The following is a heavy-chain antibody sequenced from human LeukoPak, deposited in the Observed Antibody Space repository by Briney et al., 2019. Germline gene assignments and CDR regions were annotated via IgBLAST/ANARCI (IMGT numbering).Heavy chain of an antibody. CDR3: ARGGSFDSLLLGHYYMDV. V-gene: IGHV1-69*06. D-gene: IGHD3-9*01. CDR1: GGTFSSYA. Sequence: GASVKVSCKASGGTFSSYAISWVRQAPGQGLEWMGGIIPIFGTANYAQKFQGRVTITADKSTSTAYMELSSLRSEDTAVYYCARGGSFDSLLLGHYYMDVWGKGTTVTISS. CDR2: IIPIFGTA. J-gene: IGHJ6*03.